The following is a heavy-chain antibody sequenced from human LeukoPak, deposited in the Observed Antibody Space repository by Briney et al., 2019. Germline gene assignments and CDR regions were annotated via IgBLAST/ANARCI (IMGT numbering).Heavy chain of an antibody. Sequence: SETLSLTCTVSGGSITDYYCSWIRQPPGKGLEWIGYIYYSGSTDYNPSLKSRVTISVDTSKNQFSLKLSSVTAADTAVYYCASDHCGGRGGAFDIWGQGTMVTVSS. CDR2: IYYSGST. D-gene: IGHD4-23*01. V-gene: IGHV4-59*01. CDR3: ASDHCGGRGGAFDI. CDR1: GGSITDYY. J-gene: IGHJ3*02.